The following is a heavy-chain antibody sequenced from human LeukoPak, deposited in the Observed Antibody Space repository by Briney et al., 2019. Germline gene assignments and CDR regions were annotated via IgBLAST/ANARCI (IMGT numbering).Heavy chain of an antibody. CDR3: AKEVIAAAAPDY. V-gene: IGHV3-30*18. Sequence: PGGSLRLSCAASGFTFSSYGMHWVRQAPSKGLEWVAVISYDGSNKYYADSVKGRFTISRDNSKNTLYLQMNSLRAEDTAVYYCAKEVIAAAAPDYWGQGTLVTVSS. J-gene: IGHJ4*02. CDR1: GFTFSSYG. D-gene: IGHD6-13*01. CDR2: ISYDGSNK.